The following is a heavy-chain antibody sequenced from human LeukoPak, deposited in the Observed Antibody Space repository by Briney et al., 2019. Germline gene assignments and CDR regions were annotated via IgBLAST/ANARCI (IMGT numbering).Heavy chain of an antibody. V-gene: IGHV3-23*01. D-gene: IGHD3-22*01. J-gene: IGHJ4*02. CDR1: GFTFSTHS. CDR2: ISGSDGHT. Sequence: GGSLRLSCVASGFTFSTHSTTWVRLTPGKGLEWVSTISGSDGHTYYADSVKGRFTISRDNSKDTLYLQMNSLRADDTAVYYCAKRDSSGSYPYYLDYWGQGTLVTVSS. CDR3: AKRDSSGSYPYYLDY.